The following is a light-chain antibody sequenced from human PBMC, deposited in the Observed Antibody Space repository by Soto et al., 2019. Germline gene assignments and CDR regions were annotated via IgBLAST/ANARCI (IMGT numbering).Light chain of an antibody. CDR1: SSDVGGYNY. Sequence: QSALTQPPSASGSPGQSVTLSCTGTSSDVGGYNYVSWYQQHPGKAPKLMIYEVSKRPSGVPDRFSGSKSGNTASLTVSGLQAEDEAEYYCSSYAGSNNVVFVGGTKLTVL. V-gene: IGLV2-8*01. CDR2: EVS. CDR3: SSYAGSNNVV. J-gene: IGLJ2*01.